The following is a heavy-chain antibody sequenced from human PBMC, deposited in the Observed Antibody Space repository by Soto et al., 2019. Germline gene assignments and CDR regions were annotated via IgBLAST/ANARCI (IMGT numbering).Heavy chain of an antibody. CDR1: GFTVSSNY. CDR2: IYSGGST. CDR3: ARVSSRSGYDLNFDY. Sequence: EVQLVESGGGLVQPGGSLRLSCAASGFTVSSNYMSWFRQAPGKGLEWVSVIYSGGSTYYADSVKGRFTISRHNSKNTLYLQMNSLRAEDTAVYYCARVSSRSGYDLNFDYWGQGTLVTVSS. J-gene: IGHJ4*02. D-gene: IGHD5-12*01. V-gene: IGHV3-53*04.